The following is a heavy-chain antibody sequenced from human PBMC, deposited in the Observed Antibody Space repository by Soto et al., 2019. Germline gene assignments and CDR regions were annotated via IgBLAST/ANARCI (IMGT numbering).Heavy chain of an antibody. CDR3: ARFIAAAGTWGYNFDY. J-gene: IGHJ4*02. Sequence: SETLSLTCTVSGVSIRSGGYYWSWIRQPPGKGLEWIGYIYYSGSTYYNPSLKSRVTMSVDTSKNQFSLKLSSVTAADTAVFFCARFIAAAGTWGYNFDYWGQGTLVNVSS. CDR1: GVSIRSGGYY. V-gene: IGHV4-31*03. CDR2: IYYSGST. D-gene: IGHD6-13*01.